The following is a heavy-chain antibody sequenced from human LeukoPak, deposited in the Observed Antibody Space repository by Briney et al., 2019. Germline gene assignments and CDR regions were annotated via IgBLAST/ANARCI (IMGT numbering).Heavy chain of an antibody. CDR1: GYSFTTYA. J-gene: IGHJ4*02. D-gene: IGHD4-17*01. V-gene: IGHV1-3*01. CDR3: ARRLKGSYGNPFDY. Sequence: ASVKVSCKASGYSFTTYATHWVRQAPGQRLEWMGWINPDKGDTKYSQNFQGRITVTRDTSASTTYMELSSLVSEDTAVYYSARRLKGSYGNPFDYWGQGTLVTVSS. CDR2: INPDKGDT.